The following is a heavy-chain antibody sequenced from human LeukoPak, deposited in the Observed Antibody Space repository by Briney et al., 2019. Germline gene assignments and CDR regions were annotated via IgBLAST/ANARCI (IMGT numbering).Heavy chain of an antibody. D-gene: IGHD7-27*01. V-gene: IGHV3-48*01. J-gene: IGHJ4*02. CDR3: ARDGDWGSFDY. CDR1: GFTFSSYR. Sequence: PGGSLRPSCAAPGFTFSSYRMNWVRQAPGKGLEWVSYISSSSSTIYYADSVKGRFTISRGNAKNSLYLQMNSLRAEDTAVYYCARDGDWGSFDYWGQGTLVTVSS. CDR2: ISSSSSTI.